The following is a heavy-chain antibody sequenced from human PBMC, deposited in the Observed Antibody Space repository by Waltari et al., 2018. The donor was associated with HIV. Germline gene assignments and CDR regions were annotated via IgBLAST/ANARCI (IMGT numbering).Heavy chain of an antibody. D-gene: IGHD3-3*01. V-gene: IGHV4-59*01. CDR1: AHNINTYS. CDR3: ARTVGTSISGVITYNWFDS. Sequence: QVQLQASAPGLVKPSETLAPPCPDSAHNINTYSPRCSRPSPAKGLEWMGYIYSTGTSNYNPSPSLKSRVTKSLDTSKTQFSLKLTSVSAADTAVYYCARTVGTSISGVITYNWFDSWGQGTLVTVSS. CDR2: IYSTGTS. J-gene: IGHJ5*01.